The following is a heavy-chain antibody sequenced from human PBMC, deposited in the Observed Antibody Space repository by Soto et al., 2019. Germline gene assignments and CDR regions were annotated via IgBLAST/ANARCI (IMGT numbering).Heavy chain of an antibody. V-gene: IGHV1-18*01. J-gene: IGHJ4*02. CDR2: ISAYNGNT. D-gene: IGHD3-10*01. Sequence: QVQLVQSGAEVKKPGASVKVSCKASGYTFTSYGISWVRQAPGQGLEWMGWISAYNGNTNYAQKLQGRVTMTTDTSTSTAYMELRSLRSDDTAVYYCARVESGDYYGSGADFDYWGQGTLVTVSS. CDR3: ARVESGDYYGSGADFDY. CDR1: GYTFTSYG.